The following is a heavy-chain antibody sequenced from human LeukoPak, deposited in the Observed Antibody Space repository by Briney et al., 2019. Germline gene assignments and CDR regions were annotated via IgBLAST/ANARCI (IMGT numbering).Heavy chain of an antibody. J-gene: IGHJ4*02. CDR2: INHSGNT. CDR3: ARERHGGRRAWFGGKGYFDY. D-gene: IGHD3-10*01. V-gene: IGHV4-34*01. Sequence: SETLSLTCAVYGGSFSGYYWSWIRQPPGKGLEWIGEINHSGNTKYNPSLKSRVTISVDRSKNQFSLKLSSVTAADTAVYYCARERHGGRRAWFGGKGYFDYWGQGTLVTVSS. CDR1: GGSFSGYY.